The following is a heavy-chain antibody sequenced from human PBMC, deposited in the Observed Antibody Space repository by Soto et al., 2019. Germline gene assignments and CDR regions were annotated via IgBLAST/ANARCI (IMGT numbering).Heavy chain of an antibody. J-gene: IGHJ4*02. V-gene: IGHV4-30-4*01. CDR2: IYYSGST. CDR3: ASRKSSPYFDY. Sequence: SETLSLTCTVSGGSISSGDYYWSWIRQPPGKGLEWIGNIYYSGSTYYNPSLKSRVTISIDTSKNQFSLKLSSVTAADTAVYYCASRKSSPYFDYWGQGTPVTVSS. D-gene: IGHD3-10*01. CDR1: GGSISSGDYY.